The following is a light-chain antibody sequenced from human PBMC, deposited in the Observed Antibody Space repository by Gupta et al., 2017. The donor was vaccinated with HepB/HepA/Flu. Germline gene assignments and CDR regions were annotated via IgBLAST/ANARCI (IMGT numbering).Light chain of an antibody. V-gene: IGKV1-39*01. CDR1: QSISSY. J-gene: IGKJ4*01. CDR2: AAS. Sequence: DIQMTQSPSSLSASVGDRVTITCRASQSISSYLNWYQQKPGKAPKLLIYAASSLQGGVPSRFSGSGYGTDFTLTISSRQPEDFAAYYCQQSDSNLALTFGGGTKVEIK. CDR3: QQSDSNLALT.